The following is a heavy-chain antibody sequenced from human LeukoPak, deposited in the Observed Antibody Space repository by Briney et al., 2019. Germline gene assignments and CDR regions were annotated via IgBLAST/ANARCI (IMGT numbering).Heavy chain of an antibody. D-gene: IGHD1-26*01. CDR3: SGQYSRSYYSDS. V-gene: IGHV4-34*01. CDR2: INHRGST. Sequence: SETLSLTCTVYGGSFSGYYWSWIRQSPGKGLEWIGEINHRGSTNYNPSLKSRVTISLDTSKNQFSLKLSSVTAADTAMYSCSGQYSRSYYSDSWGKGTLVTVSS. CDR1: GGSFSGYY. J-gene: IGHJ4*02.